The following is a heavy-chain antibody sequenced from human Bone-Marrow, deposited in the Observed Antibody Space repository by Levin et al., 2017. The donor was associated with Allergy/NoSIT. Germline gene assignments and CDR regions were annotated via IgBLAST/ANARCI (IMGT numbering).Heavy chain of an antibody. D-gene: IGHD6-19*01. CDR3: ARDKSGGNIHQWLGSIDY. CDR2: IWYDGTKQ. Sequence: PGESLKISCAASGFAFSGSGMHWVRQAPGKGLEWVAIIWYDGTKQYYADSVKGRFTVSRDNPKNTLYLQMNSLRVEDTAVYYCARDKSGGNIHQWLGSIDYWGQGTQVTVSS. J-gene: IGHJ4*02. V-gene: IGHV3-33*01. CDR1: GFAFSGSG.